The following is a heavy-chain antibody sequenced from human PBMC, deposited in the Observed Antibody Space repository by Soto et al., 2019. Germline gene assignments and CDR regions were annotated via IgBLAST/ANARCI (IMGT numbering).Heavy chain of an antibody. Sequence: PGGSLRLSCAASGFTFSSYSMNWVRQAPGKGLEWVSYISSSSSTIYYADSVKGRFTISRDNAKNSLYLQMNSLRAEDTAVYYCARDSHFGEWAFFDIWGQGPMVTVSS. J-gene: IGHJ3*02. CDR3: ARDSHFGEWAFFDI. V-gene: IGHV3-48*01. D-gene: IGHD3-10*01. CDR2: ISSSSSTI. CDR1: GFTFSSYS.